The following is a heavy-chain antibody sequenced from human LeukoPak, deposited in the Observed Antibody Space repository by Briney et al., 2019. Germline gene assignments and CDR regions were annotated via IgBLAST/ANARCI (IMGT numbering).Heavy chain of an antibody. CDR1: GDSISSSSYY. CDR3: ARLEYCSGGSCPYYFDY. V-gene: IGHV4-39*01. J-gene: IGHJ4*02. CDR2: TFYSGST. D-gene: IGHD2-15*01. Sequence: SETLSLTCTVSGDSISSSSYYWDWIRQPPGKGLEWIGSTFYSGSTYYNPSLKSRVTISVDTSKNQFSLKLSSVTAADTAVYYCARLEYCSGGSCPYYFDYWGQGTLVTVSS.